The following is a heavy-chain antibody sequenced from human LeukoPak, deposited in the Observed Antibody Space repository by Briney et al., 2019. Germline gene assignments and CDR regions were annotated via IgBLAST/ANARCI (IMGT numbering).Heavy chain of an antibody. CDR2: ISPSGGIT. D-gene: IGHD2-15*01. CDR1: GFTFSSHG. CDR3: AKNGDRGAYCSGGSCYPYYYYNMDV. J-gene: IGHJ6*03. V-gene: IGHV3-23*01. Sequence: PGGSLRLSCAASGFTFSSHGMNWVRQAPGKGLEWVSGISPSGGITYYTDSVKGRFTISRDNSKNTLYLQMNSLRAEDTAIYYCAKNGDRGAYCSGGSCYPYYYYNMDVWGKGTTVTISS.